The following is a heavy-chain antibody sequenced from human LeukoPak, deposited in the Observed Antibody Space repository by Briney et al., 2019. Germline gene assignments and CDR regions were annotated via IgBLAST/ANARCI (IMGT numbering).Heavy chain of an antibody. CDR2: ISGSGGST. CDR1: GFTFSSYA. V-gene: IGHV3-23*01. CDR3: ARDRGGATSTYYYYGLDV. Sequence: PGGSLRLSCAASGFTFSSYAMNWVRQAPGKGLEWVSAISGSGGSTYYADSVKGRFTISRDNSKNTLYLQMNSLRGEDTAVYYCARDRGGATSTYYYYGLDVWGQGTTVTVSS. J-gene: IGHJ6*02. D-gene: IGHD2-2*01.